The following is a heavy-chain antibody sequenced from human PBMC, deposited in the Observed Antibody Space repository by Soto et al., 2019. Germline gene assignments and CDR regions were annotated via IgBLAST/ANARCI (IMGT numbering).Heavy chain of an antibody. J-gene: IGHJ6*02. CDR1: GFTFSSYG. Sequence: PGGSLRLACAASGFTFSSYGMHWVRQAPGKGLEWVAVIWYDGSNKYYADSVKGRFTISRDNSKNTLYLQMNSLRAEDTAVYYCAREDIVVVPTAIPLGYYYGMDVWGQGTTVTVSS. CDR2: IWYDGSNK. CDR3: AREDIVVVPTAIPLGYYYGMDV. D-gene: IGHD2-2*02. V-gene: IGHV3-33*01.